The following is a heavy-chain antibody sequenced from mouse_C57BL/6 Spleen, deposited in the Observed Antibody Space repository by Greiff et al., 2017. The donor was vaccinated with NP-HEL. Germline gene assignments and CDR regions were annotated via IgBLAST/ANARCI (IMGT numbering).Heavy chain of an antibody. D-gene: IGHD1-3*01. J-gene: IGHJ4*01. CDR3: ARADGIKDAMDY. CDR1: GYSITSGYY. Sequence: EVKLVESGPGLVKPSQSLSLTCSVTGYSITSGYYWNWIRQFPGNKLEWMGYISYDGSNNYNPSLKNRISITRDTSKNQFFLKLNSVTTEDTATYYCARADGIKDAMDYWGQGTSVTVSS. CDR2: ISYDGSN. V-gene: IGHV3-6*01.